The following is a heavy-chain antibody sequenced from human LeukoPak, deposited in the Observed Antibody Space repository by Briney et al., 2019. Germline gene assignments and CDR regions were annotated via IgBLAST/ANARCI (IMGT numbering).Heavy chain of an antibody. J-gene: IGHJ1*01. D-gene: IGHD1-26*01. CDR3: ARDGANSLFMGGAYFPD. CDR2: ISFDGTSD. V-gene: IGHV3-30-3*01. Sequence: GGSLRLSCEASGFTFSTNAMNWVRRTPGKGLQWMAVISFDGTSDNYADSVQGRFIISRDNSRNTLYLQMNSLRSDDAGLYYCARDGANSLFMGGAYFPDWGQGTLVAVSS. CDR1: GFTFSTNA.